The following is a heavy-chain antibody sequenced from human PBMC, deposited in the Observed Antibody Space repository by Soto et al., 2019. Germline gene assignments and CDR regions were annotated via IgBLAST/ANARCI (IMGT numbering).Heavy chain of an antibody. CDR3: ARVTYYYDSSGYYFLWFDP. J-gene: IGHJ5*02. V-gene: IGHV1-8*01. Sequence: QVQLVQSGAEVKKPGASVKVSCKASGYTFTSYDINWVRQATGPGLEWMGWMNPNSGNTGYAQKFQGRVTMTRNTSISTAYMELSSLRSEDTAVYYCARVTYYYDSSGYYFLWFDPWGQGTLVTVSS. D-gene: IGHD3-22*01. CDR2: MNPNSGNT. CDR1: GYTFTSYD.